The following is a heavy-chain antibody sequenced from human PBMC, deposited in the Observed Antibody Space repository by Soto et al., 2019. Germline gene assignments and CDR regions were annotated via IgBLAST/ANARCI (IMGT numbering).Heavy chain of an antibody. J-gene: IGHJ6*02. V-gene: IGHV1-46*01. CDR3: ARSLVVPAAEYYYYGMDV. CDR1: GYTFTSYY. CDR2: INPSGGST. Sequence: WASVKVSCKASGYTFTSYYMHWVRQAPGQGLEWMGIINPSGGSTSYAQKFQGRVTMTRDTSTSTVYMELSSLRSEDTAVYYCARSLVVPAAEYYYYGMDVWGQGTTVTVSS. D-gene: IGHD2-2*01.